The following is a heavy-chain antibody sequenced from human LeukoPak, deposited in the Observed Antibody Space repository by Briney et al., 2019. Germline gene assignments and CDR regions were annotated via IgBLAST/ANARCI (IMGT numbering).Heavy chain of an antibody. D-gene: IGHD3-22*01. CDR1: GFTFSSYS. J-gene: IGHJ4*02. Sequence: PGGSLRLSCAASGFTFSSYSMNWVRQAPGKGLEWVSSISSSSSYIYYADSVKGRFTISRDNAKNTLYLQMNSLRAEDTAVYYCAEQYYYDSSGYYFSANPENYFDYWGQGTLVTVSS. CDR3: AEQYYYDSSGYYFSANPENYFDY. V-gene: IGHV3-21*04. CDR2: ISSSSSYI.